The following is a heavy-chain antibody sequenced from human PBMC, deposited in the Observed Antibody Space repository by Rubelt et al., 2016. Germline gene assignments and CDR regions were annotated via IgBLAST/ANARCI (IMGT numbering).Heavy chain of an antibody. CDR1: GYTFTSYG. CDR2: LSAYNGNT. D-gene: IGHD6-13*01. CDR3: GGDSGIAAAPFDY. J-gene: IGHJ4*02. Sequence: QVQLVQSGAEVKKPGASVKVSCKASGYTFTSYGISWVRQAPGQGLEWMGWLSAYNGNTNYAQKLQGSVTMTTDKATITAYMGLRSLRPDDTAVYYRGGDSGIAAAPFDYWGQGTLVTVSS. V-gene: IGHV1-18*01.